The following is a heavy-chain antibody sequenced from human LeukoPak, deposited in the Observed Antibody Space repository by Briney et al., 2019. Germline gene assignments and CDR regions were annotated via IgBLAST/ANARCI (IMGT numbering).Heavy chain of an antibody. CDR3: AREHYNYYMDV. V-gene: IGHV3-20*04. CDR2: INWNGGST. CDR1: GFTFNDYG. J-gene: IGHJ6*03. Sequence: PGGPLRLSCAASGFTFNDYGMSWVRQAPGKGLEWVSYINWNGGSTGYADSVKGRFTISRDNAKNSLYLQMNSLRAEDTALYYCAREHYNYYMDVWGKGTTVTVSS.